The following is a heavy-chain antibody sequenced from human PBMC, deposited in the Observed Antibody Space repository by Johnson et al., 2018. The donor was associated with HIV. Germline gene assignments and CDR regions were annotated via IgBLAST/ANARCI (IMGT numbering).Heavy chain of an antibody. J-gene: IGHJ3*02. Sequence: VQLVESGGGVVQPGRSLRLSCAASGFTVSSNSMSWVRQAPGKGLEWVSAIYSGGSTYYADSVKGRFTISRDNSKNTLYLQMNSLRAEDTAVYYCARDNEDIVLVGAFDIWGQGTMVTVSS. CDR3: ARDNEDIVLVGAFDI. V-gene: IGHV3-66*01. CDR1: GFTVSSNS. CDR2: IYSGGST. D-gene: IGHD2-8*02.